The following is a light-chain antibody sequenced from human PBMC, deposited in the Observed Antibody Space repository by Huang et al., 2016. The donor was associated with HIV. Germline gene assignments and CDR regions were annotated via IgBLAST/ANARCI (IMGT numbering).Light chain of an antibody. Sequence: DIQMTQSPSSLSVPVGDRVTITCQASQDIRKYLNWYQQKPGKAPKLLIYDASNLQTGVPSRFSGNGSGTDFTFTISSLQPEDIATYYCQQYDNLYTFGQGTKLEIK. J-gene: IGKJ2*01. CDR3: QQYDNLYT. V-gene: IGKV1-33*01. CDR1: QDIRKY. CDR2: DAS.